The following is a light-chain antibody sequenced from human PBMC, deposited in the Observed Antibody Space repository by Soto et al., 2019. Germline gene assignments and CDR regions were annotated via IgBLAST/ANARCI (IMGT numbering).Light chain of an antibody. V-gene: IGLV1-40*01. CDR2: GNT. CDR1: SSNIGAGYD. J-gene: IGLJ1*01. CDR3: PSYDSSLSGSSV. Sequence: VLTQPPSVSGAPGQRVTISCTGSSSNIGAGYDVHWYQQLPGTAPKLLIYGNTNRPSGVPDRFSGSRSGTSASLAITGLQAEDDGDYYCPSYDSSLSGSSVFGTGTKVTVL.